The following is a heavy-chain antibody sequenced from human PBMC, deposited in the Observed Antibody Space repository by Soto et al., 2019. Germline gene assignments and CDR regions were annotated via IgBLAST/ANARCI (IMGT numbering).Heavy chain of an antibody. Sequence: GESLKISCKGSGYSFTSYWISWVRQMPGKGLEWMGRIDPSDSYTNYSPSFQGHVTISADKSIITAYLQWSSLKASDTAMYYCARRDTAMVSGYYYGMDVWGQGTTVTVSS. CDR2: IDPSDSYT. D-gene: IGHD5-18*01. CDR3: ARRDTAMVSGYYYGMDV. J-gene: IGHJ6*02. V-gene: IGHV5-10-1*01. CDR1: GYSFTSYW.